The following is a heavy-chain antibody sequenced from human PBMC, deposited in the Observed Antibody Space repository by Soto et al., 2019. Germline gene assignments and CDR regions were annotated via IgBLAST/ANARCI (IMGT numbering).Heavy chain of an antibody. D-gene: IGHD3-22*01. CDR1: GFTFSGSA. V-gene: IGHV3-73*01. CDR2: IRSKANSYAT. Sequence: GGSLRLSCAASGFTFSGSAMHWVRQASGKGLEWVGRIRSKANSYATAYAASVKGRFTISRDDSKNTAYLQMNSLKTEDTAVYYCTRSSPYYYDSSGPTHDYWGQGTLVTVSS. J-gene: IGHJ4*02. CDR3: TRSSPYYYDSSGPTHDY.